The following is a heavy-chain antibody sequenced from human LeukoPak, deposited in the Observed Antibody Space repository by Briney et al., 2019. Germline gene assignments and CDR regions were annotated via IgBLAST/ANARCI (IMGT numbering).Heavy chain of an antibody. D-gene: IGHD3-10*01. V-gene: IGHV3-21*01. CDR1: GFTFSSYS. CDR3: ARDARVTMVRGPRYYYGMDV. Sequence: PGGSLRLSCAASGFTFSSYSMNWVRQAPGKGLEWVSSISSSSSYIYYADSVKGRFTISRDDAKNSLYLQMNSLRAEDTAVYYCARDARVTMVRGPRYYYGMDVWGKGTTVTVSS. CDR2: ISSSSSYI. J-gene: IGHJ6*04.